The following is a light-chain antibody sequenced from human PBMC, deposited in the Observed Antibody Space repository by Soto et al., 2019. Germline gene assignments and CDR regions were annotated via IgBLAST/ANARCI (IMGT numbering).Light chain of an antibody. V-gene: IGKV1-27*01. J-gene: IGKJ3*01. CDR1: HDIGTS. CDR2: AAS. CDR3: QKYNGAPPVFT. Sequence: DIQMTQSPSSLSASVGDRVTITCRAGHDIGTSLAWYQQKPGQVPKLVIFAASTLQSGVPSRFSGSGSGTDFTLTINSLQPEDVATYYCQKYNGAPPVFTFGPGTKVDIK.